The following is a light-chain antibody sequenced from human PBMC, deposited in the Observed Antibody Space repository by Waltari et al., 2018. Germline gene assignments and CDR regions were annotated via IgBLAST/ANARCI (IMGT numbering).Light chain of an antibody. J-gene: IGLJ1*01. CDR2: KDT. CDR3: LSADSSGPYLYV. V-gene: IGLV3-25*03. CDR1: AFPRQF. Sequence: SYELTQPPSVSVSPGQTARITCSGDAFPRQFAYWYQQKPGQAPVLVIYKDTERPSGIPERFSGSSSGTTVTLTISGVQAEDEANYYCLSADSSGPYLYVFRTGTTVTVL.